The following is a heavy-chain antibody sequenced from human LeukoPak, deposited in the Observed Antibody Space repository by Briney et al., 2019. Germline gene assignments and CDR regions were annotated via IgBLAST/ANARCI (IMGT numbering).Heavy chain of an antibody. D-gene: IGHD2-21*02. CDR3: ARGESSDCTCIDY. CDR2: IHGDGST. V-gene: IGHV3-53*01. Sequence: GGSLRLSYAASGFTVSSRYMSWVRQAPGKGLEWVSVIHGDGSTYYADSVKGRFTISRDNSKNTLYLQMNSLRAEDTAVYYCARGESSDCTCIDYWGQGTLVSVSS. J-gene: IGHJ4*02. CDR1: GFTVSSRY.